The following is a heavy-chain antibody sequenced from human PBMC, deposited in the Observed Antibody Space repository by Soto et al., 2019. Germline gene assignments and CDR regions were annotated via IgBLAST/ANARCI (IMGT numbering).Heavy chain of an antibody. D-gene: IGHD3-3*01. CDR3: ATPHYDFWSGYPSAQGGMDV. V-gene: IGHV3-30-3*01. CDR1: GFTFSSYA. CDR2: ISYDGSNK. J-gene: IGHJ6*02. Sequence: GGSLRLSCAASGFTFSSYAMHWVRQAPGKGLEWVAVISYDGSNKYYADSVKGRFTISRDNSKNTLYLQMNSLRAEDTAVYYCATPHYDFWSGYPSAQGGMDVWGQGTTVTVSS.